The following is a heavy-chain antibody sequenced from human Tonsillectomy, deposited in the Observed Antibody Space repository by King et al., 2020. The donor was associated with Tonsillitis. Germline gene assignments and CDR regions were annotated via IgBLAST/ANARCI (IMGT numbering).Heavy chain of an antibody. CDR2: IRSKANDYAT. CDR3: SRQTDSCHDY. J-gene: IGHJ4*02. V-gene: IGHV3-73*01. Sequence: VQLVESGGGLVQPGGSLTLSCVASGFTFSDSHVHWVRQASGKGLEWVGHIRSKANDYATAYGSSVRGRFTISRDDSQNTAYLQMNSLKTEDTAVYYCSRQTDSCHDYWGQGTLVTVSS. CDR1: GFTFSDSH. D-gene: IGHD2-2*01.